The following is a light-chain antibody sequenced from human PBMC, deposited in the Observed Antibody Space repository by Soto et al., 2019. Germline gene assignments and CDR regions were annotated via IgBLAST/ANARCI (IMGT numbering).Light chain of an antibody. Sequence: EIVMTQSPATLSVSPGERATLSCRASESTNNYLAWYQQKPGQAPRLLIDGASTRAAGIPPRFRGIRSGTDFTLTISSLQPEDFATYFCQQGYTIPRTFGQGTKVDIK. CDR2: GAS. J-gene: IGKJ1*01. V-gene: IGKV3-15*01. CDR3: QQGYTIPRT. CDR1: ESTNNY.